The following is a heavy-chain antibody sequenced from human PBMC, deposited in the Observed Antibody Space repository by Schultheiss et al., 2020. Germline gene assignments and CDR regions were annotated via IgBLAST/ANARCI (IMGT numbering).Heavy chain of an antibody. J-gene: IGHJ6*02. Sequence: SLKISCAASGFTFDDYAMHWVRQAPGKGLEWVSGISWNSGSTYYADSVKGRFTISRDNSKNTLYLQMNSLRAEDTAVYYCARGIAGSSLNYYYGMDVWGQGTTVTVSS. V-gene: IGHV3-9*01. CDR2: ISWNSGST. CDR3: ARGIAGSSLNYYYGMDV. CDR1: GFTFDDYA. D-gene: IGHD6-13*01.